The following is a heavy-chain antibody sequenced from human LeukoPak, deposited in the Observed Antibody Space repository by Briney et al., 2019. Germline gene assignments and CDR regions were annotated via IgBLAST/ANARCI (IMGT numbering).Heavy chain of an antibody. J-gene: IGHJ4*02. CDR2: IFHSGST. V-gene: IGHV4-4*02. D-gene: IGHD3-16*01. CDR3: ARGEFDGGVYFDY. CDR1: GGSISSTNW. Sequence: SETLSLTCAVSGGSISSTNWWSWVRQPPGKGLEWIGEIFHSGSTYYNPSLKSRVTISVDKSKNQFSLKLSSVTAADTAVYYCARGEFDGGVYFDYWGQGTLVTVSS.